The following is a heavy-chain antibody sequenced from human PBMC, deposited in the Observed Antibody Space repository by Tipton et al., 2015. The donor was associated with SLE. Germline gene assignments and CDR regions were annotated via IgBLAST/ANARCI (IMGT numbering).Heavy chain of an antibody. Sequence: TLSLTCAVYGGSFSGYSWSWIRQPPGKGLEWIGQTNPSGNTNYNPSLKSRVTMSVDTSQNQFSLKLTSVTAADTAVYYCARGAKERITLVRVRPYYFDYWGQGSLVTVSS. CDR1: GGSFSGYS. CDR3: ARGAKERITLVRVRPYYFDY. D-gene: IGHD3-10*01. J-gene: IGHJ4*01. CDR2: TNPSGNT. V-gene: IGHV4-34*01.